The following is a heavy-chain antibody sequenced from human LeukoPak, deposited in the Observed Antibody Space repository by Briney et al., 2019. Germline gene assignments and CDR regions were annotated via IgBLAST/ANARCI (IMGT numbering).Heavy chain of an antibody. V-gene: IGHV4-34*03. J-gene: IGHJ5*02. CDR1: GGSFSGYY. CDR3: TTYPGIAVAGIS. D-gene: IGHD6-19*01. Sequence: SETLSLTCAVYGGSFSGYYWSWIRQPPGKGLEWIGEINHSGSTNYNPSLKSRVTISVDTSKNQFSLKLSSVTAEDTAVYYCTTYPGIAVAGISWGQGTLVTVSS. CDR2: INHSGST.